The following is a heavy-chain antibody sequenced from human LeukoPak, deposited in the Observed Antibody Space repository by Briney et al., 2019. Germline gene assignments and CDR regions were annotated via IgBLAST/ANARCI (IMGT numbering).Heavy chain of an antibody. CDR1: GFTFSSYW. J-gene: IGHJ4*02. CDR2: INSDGSST. V-gene: IGHV3-74*01. CDR3: ARESSVGAHKAFDY. Sequence: PGGSLRLSCAASGFTFSSYWMHWVRQAPGKGLVWVSRINSDGSSTSYADSVKGRFTISRDNAKNTLYLQMNSLRGEDTAVYYCARESSVGAHKAFDYWGRGTLVTVSS. D-gene: IGHD1-26*01.